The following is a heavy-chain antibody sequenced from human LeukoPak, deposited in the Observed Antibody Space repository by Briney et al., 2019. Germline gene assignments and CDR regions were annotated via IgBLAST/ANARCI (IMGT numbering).Heavy chain of an antibody. CDR3: AKNRFGQNYADAFEI. Sequence: PGGLLRLSCAASGFTFSSYDMHWVGKGPGKGLEWVAFIRYDGSDKYYVDSVMGRFTVSRDNSRNILSLQMIFLSAEDTAVYYCAKNRFGQNYADAFEIWGQGTMVRVCS. D-gene: IGHD5-24*01. CDR2: IRYDGSDK. J-gene: IGHJ3*02. V-gene: IGHV3-30*02. CDR1: GFTFSSYD.